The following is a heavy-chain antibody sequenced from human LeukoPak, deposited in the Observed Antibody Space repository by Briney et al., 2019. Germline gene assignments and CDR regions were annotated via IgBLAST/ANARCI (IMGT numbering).Heavy chain of an antibody. J-gene: IGHJ4*02. D-gene: IGHD3-22*01. CDR2: IYYSGST. Sequence: SETLSLTCTVSGGSISSYYWSWIRQPPGKGLEWIGYIYYSGSTNYNPSLKSRVTISVDTSKNQFSLKLSSVTAADTAAYYCARRGTNYYDSSGYYDYWGQGTLVTVSS. CDR3: ARRGTNYYDSSGYYDY. V-gene: IGHV4-59*08. CDR1: GGSISSYY.